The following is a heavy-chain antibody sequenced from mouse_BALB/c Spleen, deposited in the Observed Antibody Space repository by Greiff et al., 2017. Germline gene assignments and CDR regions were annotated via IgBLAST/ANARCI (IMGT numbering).Heavy chain of an antibody. CDR2: ISSGSSTI. D-gene: IGHD2-1*01. V-gene: IGHV5-17*02. CDR1: GFTFSSFG. CDR3: ARGYGNYMGAMDY. J-gene: IGHJ4*01. Sequence: EVQRVESGGGLVQPGGSRKLSCAASGFTFSSFGMHWVRQAPEKGLEWVAYISSGSSTIYYADTVKGRFTISRDNPKNTLFLQMTSLRSEDTAMYYCARGYGNYMGAMDYWGQGTSVTVSS.